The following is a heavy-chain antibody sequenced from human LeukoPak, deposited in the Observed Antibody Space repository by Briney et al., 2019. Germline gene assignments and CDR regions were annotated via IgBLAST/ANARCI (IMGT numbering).Heavy chain of an antibody. V-gene: IGHV3-7*01. CDR2: IKEDGSEK. Sequence: GGSLRLSCAAASGFIFTNNWMTWVRQAPGKGLEWVANIKEDGSEKYYVDSVRGRFTISRDNAKNSLYLQLNSLRADDTAVYYCASMWEGGYWGQGTLVTVSS. D-gene: IGHD1-26*01. J-gene: IGHJ4*02. CDR3: ASMWEGGY. CDR1: GFIFTNNW.